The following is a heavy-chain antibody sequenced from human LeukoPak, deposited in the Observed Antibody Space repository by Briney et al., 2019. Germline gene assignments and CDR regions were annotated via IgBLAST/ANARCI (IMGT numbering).Heavy chain of an antibody. Sequence: PGGSLRLSCAASGFTLSNYAMSWVRQAPGKGLEWLSAISDTGDSTYYANSVKGRFTISRDSSKNTLYLQMNNLRAEDTAVYYCAKASGPSTYYLDYWGQGTLVTVSS. D-gene: IGHD3-3*02. J-gene: IGHJ4*02. V-gene: IGHV3-23*01. CDR1: GFTLSNYA. CDR2: ISDTGDST. CDR3: AKASGPSTYYLDY.